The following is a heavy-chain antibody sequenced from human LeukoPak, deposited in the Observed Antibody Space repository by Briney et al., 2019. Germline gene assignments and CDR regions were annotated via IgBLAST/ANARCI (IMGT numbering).Heavy chain of an antibody. CDR3: ARDPGSGYDPRDY. J-gene: IGHJ4*02. D-gene: IGHD5-12*01. V-gene: IGHV3-11*01. CDR1: GFTFSDYY. Sequence: PGGSLRLSCAASGFTFSDYYMSWIRQAPGKGLEWVSYISSSGSTIYYADSVKGRFTISRDNAKNSLYLQMDSLRAEDTAVYYCARDPGSGYDPRDYWGQGTLVTVSS. CDR2: ISSSGSTI.